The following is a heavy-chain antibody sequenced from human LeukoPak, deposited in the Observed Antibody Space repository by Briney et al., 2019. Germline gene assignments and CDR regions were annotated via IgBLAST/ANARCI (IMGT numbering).Heavy chain of an antibody. CDR1: GFTFDDYA. CDR2: ISWNSGSI. V-gene: IGHV3-9*01. Sequence: GGSLRLSCAASGFTFDDYAMHWVRQAPGKGLEWVSGISWNSGSIGYADSVKGRFTISRDNAKNSLYLQMNSLRAGDTALYYCAKDIVEGGYDYVWGNFDYWGQGTLVTVSS. D-gene: IGHD3-16*01. J-gene: IGHJ4*02. CDR3: AKDIVEGGYDYVWGNFDY.